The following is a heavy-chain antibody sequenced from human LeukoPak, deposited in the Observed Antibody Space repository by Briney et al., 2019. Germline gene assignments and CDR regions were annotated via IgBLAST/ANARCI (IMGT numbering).Heavy chain of an antibody. D-gene: IGHD2-15*01. J-gene: IGHJ4*02. CDR1: GFTFSGSA. Sequence: GGSLRLSCAASGFTFSGSAMHWVRQASGKGLEWVGRIRSKANSYATAYAASVKGRFTISRDDSKNTAYLQMNSLKTEDTAVYYCTSLYCSGGSCYSCWGQGTLVTVSS. V-gene: IGHV3-73*01. CDR3: TSLYCSGGSCYSC. CDR2: IRSKANSYAT.